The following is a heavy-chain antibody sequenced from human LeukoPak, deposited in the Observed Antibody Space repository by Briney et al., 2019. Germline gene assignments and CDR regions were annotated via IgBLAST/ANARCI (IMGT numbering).Heavy chain of an antibody. CDR1: GFTFSSYS. Sequence: PGGSLRLSCAASGFTFSSYSMNWVRQAPGKGLEWVSSISGSSSYIYYADSVKGRFTISRDNAKNSLYLQMNSLRAEDTAVYYCARDDSSGYFDYWGQGTLVTVSS. CDR2: ISGSSSYI. V-gene: IGHV3-21*01. J-gene: IGHJ4*02. D-gene: IGHD3-22*01. CDR3: ARDDSSGYFDY.